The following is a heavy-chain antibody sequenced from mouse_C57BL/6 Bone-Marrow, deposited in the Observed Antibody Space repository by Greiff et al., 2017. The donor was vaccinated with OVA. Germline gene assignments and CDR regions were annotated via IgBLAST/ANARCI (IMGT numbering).Heavy chain of an antibody. J-gene: IGHJ4*01. Sequence: EVMLVESGGGLVQPGGSMKLSCAASGFTFSDAWMDWVRQSPEKGLEWVAEIRNKANNHATYYAESVKGRFTISRDDSKSSVYLQMNSLRAEDTGIYYCTADSSGFFYAMDYWGQGTSVTVSS. CDR1: GFTFSDAW. CDR2: IRNKANNHAT. D-gene: IGHD3-2*02. CDR3: TADSSGFFYAMDY. V-gene: IGHV6-6*01.